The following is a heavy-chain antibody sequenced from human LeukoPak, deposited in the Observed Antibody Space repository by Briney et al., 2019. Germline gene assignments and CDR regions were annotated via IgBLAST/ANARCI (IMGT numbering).Heavy chain of an antibody. Sequence: PGGSLRLSCAASGFTFSSYEMNWDRQAPGKGLEWVSYISSSGSTICYADSVKGRFTISRDNAKNSLYLQMYSLRAEDTAVYYCARVGYSSGWYYFDYWGQGTLVTVSS. CDR3: ARVGYSSGWYYFDY. D-gene: IGHD6-19*01. V-gene: IGHV3-48*03. CDR1: GFTFSSYE. CDR2: ISSSGSTI. J-gene: IGHJ4*02.